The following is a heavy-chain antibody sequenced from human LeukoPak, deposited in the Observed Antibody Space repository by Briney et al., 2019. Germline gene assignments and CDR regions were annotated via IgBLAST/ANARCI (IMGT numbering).Heavy chain of an antibody. CDR3: ARPEAGSGSPFLAY. CDR1: GFIVSSNY. Sequence: GGSLRLSCAASGFIVSSNYMSWVRQAPGKGLEWVSVIYSGGNTFYADSVKGRFTISRDNSKTTLYLQMNSLRAEDTAVYYCARPEAGSGSPFLAYWGQGTLVTVSS. CDR2: IYSGGNT. J-gene: IGHJ4*02. V-gene: IGHV3-66*04. D-gene: IGHD3-10*01.